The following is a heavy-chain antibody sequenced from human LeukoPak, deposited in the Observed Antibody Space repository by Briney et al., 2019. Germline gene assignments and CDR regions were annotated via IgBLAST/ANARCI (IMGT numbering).Heavy chain of an antibody. CDR3: ARDEPYGDYLAFDI. CDR2: INPKSGDT. D-gene: IGHD4-17*01. Sequence: ASVKVSCKASGYTFTDYYMHWVRQAPGQGLEWMGWINPKSGDTRYAQKFQGRVTMTRDSSITTAYMDLSSLRSDDTAVYYCARDEPYGDYLAFDIWGQGTMVTVSS. V-gene: IGHV1-2*02. J-gene: IGHJ3*02. CDR1: GYTFTDYY.